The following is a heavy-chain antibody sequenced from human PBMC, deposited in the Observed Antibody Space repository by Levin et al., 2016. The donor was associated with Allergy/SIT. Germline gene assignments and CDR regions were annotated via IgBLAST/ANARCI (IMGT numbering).Heavy chain of an antibody. CDR3: ARDIVGAAPSAY. J-gene: IGHJ4*02. CDR2: IYHTGST. CDR1: GGSISSSNW. V-gene: IGHV4-4*02. D-gene: IGHD1-26*01. Sequence: SETLSLTCAVSGGSISSSNWWSWVRQPPGKGLEWIGEIYHTGSTNYNPSLKSRVTISVDTSKNQFSLKLSSVTAADTAMYYCARDIVGAAPSAYWGQGTLVTVSS.